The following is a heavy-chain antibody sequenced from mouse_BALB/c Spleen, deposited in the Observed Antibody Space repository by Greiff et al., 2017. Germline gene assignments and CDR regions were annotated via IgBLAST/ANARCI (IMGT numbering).Heavy chain of an antibody. CDR1: GYTFTSYW. V-gene: IGHV1S22*01. J-gene: IGHJ2*01. D-gene: IGHD2-14*01. Sequence: LQQPGSELVRPGASVKLSCKASGYTFTSYWMHWVKQRPGQGLEWIGNIYPGSGSTNYDEKFKSKATLTVDTSSSTAYMQLSSLTSEDSAVYYCTKYYRYDGAFDYWGQGTTLTVSS. CDR3: TKYYRYDGAFDY. CDR2: IYPGSGST.